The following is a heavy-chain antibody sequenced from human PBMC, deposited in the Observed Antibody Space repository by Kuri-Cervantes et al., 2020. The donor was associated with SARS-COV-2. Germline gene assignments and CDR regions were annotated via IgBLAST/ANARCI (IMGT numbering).Heavy chain of an antibody. V-gene: IGHV1-69*05. D-gene: IGHD3-10*01. J-gene: IGHJ3*02. CDR3: ARARSGTIDAFDI. CDR2: IIPIFGTA. CDR1: GGTFSSYA. Sequence: SVKVSCKASGGTFSSYAISWVRQAPGQGLEWMGGIIPIFGTANYAQKFQGRVTITRDTSTSTVYVELSSLRSEDTAVYYCARARSGTIDAFDIWGQGTMVTVSS.